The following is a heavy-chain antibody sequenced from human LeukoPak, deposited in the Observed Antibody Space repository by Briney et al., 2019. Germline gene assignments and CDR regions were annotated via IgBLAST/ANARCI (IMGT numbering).Heavy chain of an antibody. CDR1: GFTFSSYA. CDR2: ISGSGGST. V-gene: IGHV3-23*01. CDR3: AKVDTAMGGFDY. J-gene: IGHJ4*02. D-gene: IGHD5-18*01. Sequence: GGSLRLSCAASGFTFSSYAMSWVRQAPGKGLEWVSAISGSGGSTYYADSVKGRFTICRDNSKNTLYLQMNSLRAEDTDVYYCAKVDTAMGGFDYWGQGTLVTVSS.